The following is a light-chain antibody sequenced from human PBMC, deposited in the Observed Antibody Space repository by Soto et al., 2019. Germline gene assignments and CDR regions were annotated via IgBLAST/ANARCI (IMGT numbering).Light chain of an antibody. CDR3: QQYNIWPRT. V-gene: IGKV1-5*01. Sequence: DVQMNQSPSTLNASVGDRVTITCRASQSISSWLAWYQQKPGKAPKLLILVASTLPSGVPARFSGSGSGTEFTRTICSLQSEDFAVEDCQQYNIWPRTFGLGGKV. CDR1: QSISSW. CDR2: VAS. J-gene: IGKJ1*01.